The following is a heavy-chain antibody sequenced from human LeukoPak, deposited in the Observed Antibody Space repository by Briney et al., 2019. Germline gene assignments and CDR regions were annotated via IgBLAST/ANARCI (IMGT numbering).Heavy chain of an antibody. CDR2: INHSGST. J-gene: IGHJ6*03. D-gene: IGHD3-9*01. Sequence: SETLSLTCAVYGGSFSGYYWSWIRQPPGKGLEWIGEINHSGSTNYNPSLKSRVTISVDTSKNQFSLKLSSVTAADTAVYYCARLGRYYDILTGYSDYYYMNVWGKGTTVTISS. CDR3: ARLGRYYDILTGYSDYYYMNV. V-gene: IGHV4-34*01. CDR1: GGSFSGYY.